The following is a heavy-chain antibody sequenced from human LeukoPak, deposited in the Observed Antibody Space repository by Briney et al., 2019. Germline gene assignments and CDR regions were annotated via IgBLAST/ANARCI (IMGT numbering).Heavy chain of an antibody. CDR2: IWHDGSHE. J-gene: IGHJ4*02. V-gene: IGHV3-33*06. Sequence: GRSLRLSCAVSGFTFSDYGMHWVRQAPGKGLEWVAVIWHDGSHEYYADFVKGRFTISRDSSKNRVYLQMNSLRAEDTAVYYCAKGRVGGTYYFDYWGQGTLVTVSS. CDR1: GFTFSDYG. D-gene: IGHD2-15*01. CDR3: AKGRVGGTYYFDY.